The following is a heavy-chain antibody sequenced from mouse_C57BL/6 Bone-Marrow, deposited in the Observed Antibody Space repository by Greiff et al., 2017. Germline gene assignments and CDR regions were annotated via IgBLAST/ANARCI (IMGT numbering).Heavy chain of an antibody. CDR1: GYTFTSYW. Sequence: QVQLQQPGAELVRPGTSVKLSCKASGYTFTSYWMHWVKQRPGQGLEWIGVIDPSDSYTNYNQKFKGKATLTVDTSSSTAYMQLSSLPSEDSAVYYCVRADYYGSSSDYCYFDVGGTGTTGTVAS. V-gene: IGHV1-59*01. D-gene: IGHD1-1*01. CDR2: IDPSDSYT. CDR3: VRADYYGSSSDYCYFDV. J-gene: IGHJ1*03.